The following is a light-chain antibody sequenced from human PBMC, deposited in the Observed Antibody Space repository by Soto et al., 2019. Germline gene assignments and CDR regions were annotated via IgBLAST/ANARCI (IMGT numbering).Light chain of an antibody. CDR2: GAS. CDR3: QQYNNWQRT. J-gene: IGKJ1*01. CDR1: QSVSNS. V-gene: IGKV3-15*01. Sequence: EIVMTQSPATLSVSPGERATLSCRASQSVSNSLAWYQQKPGQAPRLLIFGASTRATGIPARFSGSGSGTEFTLTISSLQSEDFAVYYCQQYNNWQRTFGQGTKVEIK.